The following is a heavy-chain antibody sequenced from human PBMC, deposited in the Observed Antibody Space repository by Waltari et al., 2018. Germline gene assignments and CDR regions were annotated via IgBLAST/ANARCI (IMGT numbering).Heavy chain of an antibody. CDR3: ARAFETNPGGYYFDY. Sequence: EVQLVESGGGLNQPGGSLRLSCAASGFTVSSNYMSWVRQAPGKGLEWVSVIYSGGSTYYADSVKGRFTISRDNSKNTLYLQMNSLRAEDTAVYYCARAFETNPGGYYFDYWGQGTLVTVSS. CDR1: GFTVSSNY. D-gene: IGHD3-10*01. J-gene: IGHJ4*02. V-gene: IGHV3-53*01. CDR2: IYSGGST.